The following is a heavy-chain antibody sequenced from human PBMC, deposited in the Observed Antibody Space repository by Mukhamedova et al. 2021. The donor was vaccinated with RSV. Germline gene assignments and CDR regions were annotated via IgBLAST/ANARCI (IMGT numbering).Heavy chain of an antibody. Sequence: GKGLEWVSAISGSGGNTYYADSVKGRFTISRDNSKNTLYLQMNSLRAEDTAVYYCAKATVVVIDLWGRGTLVTVSS. D-gene: IGHD3-22*01. CDR3: AKATVVVIDL. J-gene: IGHJ2*01. V-gene: IGHV3-23*01. CDR2: ISGSGGNT.